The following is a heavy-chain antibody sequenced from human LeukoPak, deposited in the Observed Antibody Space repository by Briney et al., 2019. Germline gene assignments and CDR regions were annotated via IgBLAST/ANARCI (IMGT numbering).Heavy chain of an antibody. J-gene: IGHJ4*02. D-gene: IGHD3-22*01. CDR2: VSGGDGST. Sequence: GGCLRLSWAASGFTFSNYAMSWVRQAPGKGLEWVSAVSGGDGSTYYADSVKGRFTISRDNSKNTLYLQMNSLGADDTAIYHCAQDLDYDSSGYYLDFWGQGTLVTVSS. CDR3: AQDLDYDSSGYYLDF. CDR1: GFTFSNYA. V-gene: IGHV3-23*01.